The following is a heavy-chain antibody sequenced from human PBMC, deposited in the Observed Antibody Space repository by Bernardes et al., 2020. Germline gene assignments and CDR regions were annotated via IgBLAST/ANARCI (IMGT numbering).Heavy chain of an antibody. Sequence: SETLSLTCTVSGGSISSGDYYWSWIRQPPGKGLEWIGYIYYSGSTYYNPSLKSRVTISVDTSKNQFSLKLSSVTAADTAVYYCASHYGDRIFWFDPWGQGTLVTVSS. V-gene: IGHV4-30-4*01. D-gene: IGHD4-17*01. CDR1: GGSISSGDYY. J-gene: IGHJ5*02. CDR3: ASHYGDRIFWFDP. CDR2: IYYSGST.